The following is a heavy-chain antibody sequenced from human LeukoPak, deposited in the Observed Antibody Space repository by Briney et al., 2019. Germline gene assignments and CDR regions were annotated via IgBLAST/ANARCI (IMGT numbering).Heavy chain of an antibody. D-gene: IGHD3-22*01. Sequence: PRGSLKLFWSASGFTVNRYWMHLVRQAPGERLVWVSCIMVEGIPDAYGASVKGSFTLSRGSAMNTLYLQMNRVRGEDTGVYSCARDWTGPYDHWGEGNLVTVSS. CDR1: GFTVNRYW. CDR3: ARDWTGPYDH. J-gene: IGHJ4*02. V-gene: IGHV3-74*01. CDR2: IMVEGIPD.